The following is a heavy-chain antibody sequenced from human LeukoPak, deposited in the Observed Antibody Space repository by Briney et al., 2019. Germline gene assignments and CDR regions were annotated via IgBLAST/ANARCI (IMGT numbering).Heavy chain of an antibody. CDR1: GFSFSGYV. CDR3: AKDIGYGSVITSPRGDY. Sequence: PGGSLRLSCAASGFSFSGYVMHWVRQAPGKGLEWVAFIRGDGTQQYYADSVKGRFTISRDNSQNTLYLQLSSLRAEDTAVYYCAKDIGYGSVITSPRGDYWGQGALVTVSS. J-gene: IGHJ4*02. CDR2: IRGDGTQQ. V-gene: IGHV3-30*02. D-gene: IGHD3-10*01.